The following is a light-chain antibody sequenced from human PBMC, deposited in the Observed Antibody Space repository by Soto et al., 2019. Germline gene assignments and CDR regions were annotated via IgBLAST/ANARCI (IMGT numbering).Light chain of an antibody. CDR2: EVT. V-gene: IGLV2-23*02. CDR1: SGDVGGYNL. CDR3: YSYAGNSEV. Sequence: HSVLTRPASVSGAPGQSITIPCTGTSGDVGGYNLVSWYQQHPGKAPKLMIYEVTERPSGVSNRFSGSKSGNTASLTISGLQPDDEADYYCYSYAGNSEVFGTGTKVTVL. J-gene: IGLJ1*01.